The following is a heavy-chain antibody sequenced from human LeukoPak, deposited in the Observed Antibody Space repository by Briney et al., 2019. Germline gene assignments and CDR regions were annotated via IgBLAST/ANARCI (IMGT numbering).Heavy chain of an antibody. Sequence: GASVKVSCKAFGGSFSSEAISGVRQAPGQGLEWMGGIIPIFGTANYAQKFQGRVTITTDESTSTAYMEVSSLRSEDTAVYYCGRKAGDCGGGSCYSIDYWGQGTLVTVSS. D-gene: IGHD2-15*01. J-gene: IGHJ4*02. V-gene: IGHV1-69*05. CDR3: GRKAGDCGGGSCYSIDY. CDR2: IIPIFGTA. CDR1: GGSFSSEA.